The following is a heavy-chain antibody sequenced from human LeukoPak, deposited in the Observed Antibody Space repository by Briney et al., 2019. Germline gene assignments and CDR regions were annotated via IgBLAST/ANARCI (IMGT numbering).Heavy chain of an antibody. CDR3: ARDARDIVVVPAAYNWFDP. D-gene: IGHD2-2*01. CDR1: GGTFSSYA. CDR2: INPIFGTA. J-gene: IGHJ5*02. V-gene: IGHV1-69*05. Sequence: GASVKVSCKASGGTFSSYAISWVRQAPGQGLEWMGGINPIFGTANYAQKFQGRVTITTDESTSTAYMELSSLRSEDTAVYYCARDARDIVVVPAAYNWFDPWGQGTLVTVSS.